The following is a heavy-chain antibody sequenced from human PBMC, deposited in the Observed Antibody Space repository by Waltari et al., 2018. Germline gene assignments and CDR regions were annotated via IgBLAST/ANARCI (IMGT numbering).Heavy chain of an antibody. V-gene: IGHV5-51*01. Sequence: EVQLVQSGAEVKKPGESLRISCQGSGYIFTHYWIGWVRQMPGKGLEWMGVIYPGDVETRYSPSFQCQFTSSADKSINTACLQWSSLKASDTAMYYCARLPYYYGSVSYYSDYGMDVWGQGTTVTVSS. CDR1: GYIFTHYW. CDR3: ARLPYYYGSVSYYSDYGMDV. J-gene: IGHJ6*02. CDR2: IYPGDVET. D-gene: IGHD3-10*01.